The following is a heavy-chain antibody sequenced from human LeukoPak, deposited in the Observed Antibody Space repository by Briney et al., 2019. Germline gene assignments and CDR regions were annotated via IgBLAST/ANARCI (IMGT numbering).Heavy chain of an antibody. D-gene: IGHD3-3*01. J-gene: IGHJ4*02. CDR2: IYTSGST. Sequence: SETLSLTCSVSRGSISSYYWSWIRQPPGKGLEWIGYIYTSGSTNYNPSLKSRVTISVDTSKNQFSLKLSSVTAADTAVYYCARLGTYYDFWSGIGSYYFDYWGQGTLVTVSS. CDR3: ARLGTYYDFWSGIGSYYFDY. CDR1: RGSISSYY. V-gene: IGHV4-4*08.